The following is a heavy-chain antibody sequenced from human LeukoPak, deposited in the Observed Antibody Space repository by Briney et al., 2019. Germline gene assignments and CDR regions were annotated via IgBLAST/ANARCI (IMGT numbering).Heavy chain of an antibody. Sequence: SETLSLTCTVSGGSISSYYWSWIRQPPGEGLEWIGYIYYSGSTNYNPSLKSRVTMSVDTSKNQFSLKLSSVTAADTAVYYCARHANYYYSYMDVWGKGTTVTVSS. CDR2: IYYSGST. CDR3: ARHANYYYSYMDV. V-gene: IGHV4-59*08. CDR1: GGSISSYY. J-gene: IGHJ6*03.